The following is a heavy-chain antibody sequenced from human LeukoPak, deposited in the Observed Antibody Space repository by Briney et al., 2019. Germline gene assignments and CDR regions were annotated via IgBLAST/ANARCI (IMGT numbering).Heavy chain of an antibody. CDR1: GFTFDDYG. CDR2: ISGSSGHT. Sequence: PGGSPRLSCAASGFTFDDYGMSWVRQAPGKGLEWVSSISGSSGHTYYAESVKGRFTISRDNSKNTLYLQMNSLRAEDTAVYYCAKVGFSEMEWLLYSDHWGQGTLVTVSS. J-gene: IGHJ4*02. V-gene: IGHV3-23*01. D-gene: IGHD3-3*01. CDR3: AKVGFSEMEWLLYSDH.